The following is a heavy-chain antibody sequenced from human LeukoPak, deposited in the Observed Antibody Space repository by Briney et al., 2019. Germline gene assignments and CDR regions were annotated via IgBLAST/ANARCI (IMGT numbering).Heavy chain of an antibody. J-gene: IGHJ6*02. CDR2: INPNSGGT. Sequence: ASVKVSCKASGYTFTGYYMHWVRQAPGQGLEWMGWINPNSGGTNYAQKFQGRVTMTRDTSISTAYMELSRPRSDDTAVYYCARVVTRYYYYGMDVWGQGTTVTVSS. V-gene: IGHV1-2*02. CDR3: ARVVTRYYYYGMDV. CDR1: GYTFTGYY. D-gene: IGHD5-18*01.